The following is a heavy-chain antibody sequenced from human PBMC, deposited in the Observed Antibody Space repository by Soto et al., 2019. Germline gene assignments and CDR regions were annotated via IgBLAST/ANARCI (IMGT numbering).Heavy chain of an antibody. CDR1: GFTFNSFG. D-gene: IGHD1-1*01. CDR2: IWHDGTNK. V-gene: IGHV3-33*01. Sequence: QVQLVESGGGVVQPGTSLRLSCEASGFTFNSFGMHWVRQAPGKGLEWVAVIWHDGTNKYYVDSVKGRFTISRDNSKDTMYLKMNNLRAEDTDVYYCARTGIQIVQATSYYYGLDVWGQGTTVTVSS. CDR3: ARTGIQIVQATSYYYGLDV. J-gene: IGHJ6*02.